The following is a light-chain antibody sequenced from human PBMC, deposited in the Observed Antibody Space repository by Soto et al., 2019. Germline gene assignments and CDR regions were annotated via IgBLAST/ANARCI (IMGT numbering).Light chain of an antibody. CDR1: QRVSRGY. V-gene: IGKV3-20*01. CDR3: QQYGSSPRT. Sequence: EIVLTQSPGTLSLSPGERATLSCRASQRVSRGYLAWYQPKPGQAPRLLIFGASSRATGIPDRFSGSGSGTDFTLTISRLEPEDFAVYYCQQYGSSPRTFGQGTKVEIK. CDR2: GAS. J-gene: IGKJ1*01.